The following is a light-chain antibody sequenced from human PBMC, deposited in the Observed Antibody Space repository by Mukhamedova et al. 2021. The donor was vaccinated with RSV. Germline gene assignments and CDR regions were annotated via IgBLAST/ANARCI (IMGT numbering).Light chain of an antibody. CDR3: QQTYTTPYT. V-gene: IGKV1-39*01. CDR2: KTS. Sequence: GDRVTMTCRASQSISTYLNWYQQRPGEAPNLLIHKTSTLQSGVPSRFSGSGSGTDFTLTISYPQPGDLATYYCQQTYTTPYTFGPG. J-gene: IGKJ2*01. CDR1: QSISTY.